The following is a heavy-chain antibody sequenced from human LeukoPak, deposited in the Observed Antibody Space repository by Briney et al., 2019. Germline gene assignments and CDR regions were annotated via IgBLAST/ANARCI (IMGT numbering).Heavy chain of an antibody. Sequence: PGGSLRLSCAASGFSFSGFSMNWVRQAPGKGLVWVSRINHDGSSTTYADSVKGRFTISRDNAKNTLYLQMNSLRAEDTAAYYCARAPYSTGRGYYFDYWGQGTLVTVSS. CDR1: GFSFSGFS. D-gene: IGHD2-8*02. J-gene: IGHJ4*02. V-gene: IGHV3-74*01. CDR3: ARAPYSTGRGYYFDY. CDR2: INHDGSST.